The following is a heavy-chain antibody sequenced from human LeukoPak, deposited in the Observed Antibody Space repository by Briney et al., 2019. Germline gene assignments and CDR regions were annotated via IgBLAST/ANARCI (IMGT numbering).Heavy chain of an antibody. CDR2: INPNSGGT. Sequence: ASVKVSCKASGYTFSGYYMHWVRQAPGQGLEWMGWINPNSGGTKYALKFQGRVTMTRDTSISTAYMELSRLRSDDTAVYYCTTSYYDFWSYSSEYFQHWGQGTLVTVSS. CDR3: TTSYYDFWSYSSEYFQH. D-gene: IGHD3-3*01. J-gene: IGHJ1*01. V-gene: IGHV1-2*02. CDR1: GYTFSGYY.